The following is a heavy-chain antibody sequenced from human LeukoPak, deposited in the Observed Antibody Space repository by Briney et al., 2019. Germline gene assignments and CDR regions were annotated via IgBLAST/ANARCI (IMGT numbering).Heavy chain of an antibody. CDR3: AREGSGGIQLWSPRPYYFDY. CDR1: GYTFTSYG. Sequence: ASVKVSCKASGYTFTSYGISWVRQAPGQGLEWMGWISAYNGNTNYAQKLQGRVTMTTDTSTSTAYMELRSLRSDDTAVYYCAREGSGGIQLWSPRPYYFDYWGQGTLVTVSS. J-gene: IGHJ4*02. D-gene: IGHD5-18*01. V-gene: IGHV1-18*01. CDR2: ISAYNGNT.